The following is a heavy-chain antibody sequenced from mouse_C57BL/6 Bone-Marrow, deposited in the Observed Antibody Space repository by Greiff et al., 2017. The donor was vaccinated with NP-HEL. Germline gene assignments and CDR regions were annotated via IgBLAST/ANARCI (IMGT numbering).Heavy chain of an antibody. Sequence: QVTLKESGPGILQPSQTLSLTCSFSGFSLSTFGMGVGWIRQPSGKGLEWLVHIWWDDDKYYNPALKSRLTTFKDTSNNQGFLKIANVDTTDTATYYCARIELFYYDAEYFDVWGTGTTVTVSS. V-gene: IGHV8-8*01. CDR3: ARIELFYYDAEYFDV. CDR2: IWWDDDK. D-gene: IGHD2-4*01. CDR1: GFSLSTFGMG. J-gene: IGHJ1*03.